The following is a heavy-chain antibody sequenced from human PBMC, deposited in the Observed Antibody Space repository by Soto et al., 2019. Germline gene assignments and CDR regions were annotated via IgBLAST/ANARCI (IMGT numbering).Heavy chain of an antibody. J-gene: IGHJ5*02. CDR1: GYTFTSYD. V-gene: IGHV1-8*01. CDR3: ARDPREYSSSSGWFDP. Sequence: QVQLVQSGAEVKKPGASVKVSCKASGYTFTSYDINWVRQATGQGLEWMGWMNPNSGNTGYAQKFQGRVTITADESTSTAYMELSSLRSEDTAVYYCARDPREYSSSSGWFDPWGQGTLVTVSS. CDR2: MNPNSGNT. D-gene: IGHD6-6*01.